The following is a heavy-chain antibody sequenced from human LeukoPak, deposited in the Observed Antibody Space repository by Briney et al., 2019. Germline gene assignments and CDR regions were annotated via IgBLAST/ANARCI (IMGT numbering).Heavy chain of an antibody. Sequence: SVKVSCKASGGTFSSYAISWVRQAPGQGLEWMGGIIPIFGTANYAQKFQGRVTITTDESTSTAYMELRSLRSDDTAVYYCARAKDSYGYSGFDYWGQGTLVTVSS. J-gene: IGHJ4*02. CDR3: ARAKDSYGYSGFDY. CDR2: IIPIFGTA. CDR1: GGTFSSYA. V-gene: IGHV1-69*05. D-gene: IGHD5-18*01.